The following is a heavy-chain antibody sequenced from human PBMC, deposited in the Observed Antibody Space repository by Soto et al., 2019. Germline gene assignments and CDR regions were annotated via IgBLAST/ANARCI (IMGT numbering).Heavy chain of an antibody. CDR2: ISSTGSPT. V-gene: IGHV3-11*01. Sequence: QVQVVESGGDLVKPGGSLRLSCATSGFTFSGYYMSWIRQAPGMGLEWLSYISSTGSPTYYAESVKGRFTIARDNAKNSVSLQMNGLRDEDSAVYYCARGDTAPDYWGHGTLVTVSS. CDR3: ARGDTAPDY. CDR1: GFTFSGYY. D-gene: IGHD5-18*01. J-gene: IGHJ4*01.